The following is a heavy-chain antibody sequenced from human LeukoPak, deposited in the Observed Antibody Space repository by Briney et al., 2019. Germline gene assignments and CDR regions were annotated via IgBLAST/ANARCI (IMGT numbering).Heavy chain of an antibody. CDR3: AKDHSGRVGATITYAFDI. J-gene: IGHJ3*02. V-gene: IGHV3-23*01. CDR1: GFTFSSYA. Sequence: AGGSLRLSCAASGFTFSSYAMSWVRQAPGKGLEWVSAISGSGGSTYYADSVKGRFTISRDNSKNTLYLQMNSLRAEDTAVYYCAKDHSGRVGATITYAFDIWGQGTMVTVSS. D-gene: IGHD1-26*01. CDR2: ISGSGGST.